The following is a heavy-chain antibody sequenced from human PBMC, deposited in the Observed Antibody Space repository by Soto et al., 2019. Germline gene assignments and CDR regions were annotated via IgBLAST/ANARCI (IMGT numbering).Heavy chain of an antibody. CDR1: GFPSDHYA. CDR3: AKDKSPRDYGNYYSYGRDF. Sequence: GGSLRLSCAASGFPSDHYAMHRVRQATGKGLEWVSLISWDGGSTYYADSVKGRFTISRDNSKNSLYLQMNSLRTEDTALYYWAKDKSPRDYGNYYSYGRDFWGQGTTVTVSS. J-gene: IGHJ6*02. D-gene: IGHD4-17*01. V-gene: IGHV3-43*01. CDR2: ISWDGGST.